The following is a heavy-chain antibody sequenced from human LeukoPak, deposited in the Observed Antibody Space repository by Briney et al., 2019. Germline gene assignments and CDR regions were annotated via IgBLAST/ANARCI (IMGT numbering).Heavy chain of an antibody. CDR1: GFTVSSNY. CDR2: IYCGGST. CDR3: ARDTQLAVAGTDYYYGMDV. J-gene: IGHJ6*02. Sequence: GGSLRLSCAASGFTVSSNYMSWVRQAPGKGLEWVSVIYCGGSTYYADSVKGRFTISRDNSKNTLYLQMNSLRAEDTAVYYCARDTQLAVAGTDYYYGMDVWGQGTTVTVSS. V-gene: IGHV3-66*01. D-gene: IGHD6-19*01.